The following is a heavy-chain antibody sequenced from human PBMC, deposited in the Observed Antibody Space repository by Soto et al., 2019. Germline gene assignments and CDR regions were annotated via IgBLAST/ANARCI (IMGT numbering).Heavy chain of an antibody. CDR2: MNPNSGNT. D-gene: IGHD5-12*01. J-gene: IGHJ4*02. CDR3: ARDLVPGYTGFSDY. CDR1: GYTFTSYD. Sequence: ASVKVSCKASGYTFTSYDINWVRQATGQGLEWMGWMNPNSGNTGYAQKFQGRVTMTRNTSISTAYMELSSLRSEDTAVYYCARDLVPGYTGFSDYWGQGTLVTVSS. V-gene: IGHV1-8*01.